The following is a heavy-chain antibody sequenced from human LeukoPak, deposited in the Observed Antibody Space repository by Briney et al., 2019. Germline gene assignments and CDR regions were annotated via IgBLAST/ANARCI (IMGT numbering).Heavy chain of an antibody. Sequence: SETLSLTCTVSGDSISTSNSYWGWIRQPPGKGLEWIGSIYYSGNTYYNASLKSRVTISVDTSKIQFSRRLSSVTAADTAVYYCARIRTHYDILTGYYIGYFDYWGQGTLVTVSS. CDR2: IYYSGNT. V-gene: IGHV4-39*07. D-gene: IGHD3-9*01. CDR1: GDSISTSNSY. CDR3: ARIRTHYDILTGYYIGYFDY. J-gene: IGHJ4*02.